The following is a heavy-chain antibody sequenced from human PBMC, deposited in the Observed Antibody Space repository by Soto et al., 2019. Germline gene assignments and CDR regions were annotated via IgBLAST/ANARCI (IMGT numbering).Heavy chain of an antibody. Sequence: QVQLVESGGGVVQPGRSLRLSCAASGFTFSSYGMHWVRQAPGKGLEWVAVISYDGSNKYYADSVKGRFTISRDNSKNTLYLQMNSLRAEDTAVYYCAKELRFLEHFYYYGMDVWGQWTTVTVSS. CDR1: GFTFSSYG. CDR3: AKELRFLEHFYYYGMDV. V-gene: IGHV3-30*18. J-gene: IGHJ6*02. D-gene: IGHD3-3*01. CDR2: ISYDGSNK.